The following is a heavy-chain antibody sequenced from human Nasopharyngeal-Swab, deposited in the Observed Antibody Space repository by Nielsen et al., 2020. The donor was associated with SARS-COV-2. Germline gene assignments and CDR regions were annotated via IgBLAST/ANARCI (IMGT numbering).Heavy chain of an antibody. J-gene: IGHJ4*02. CDR1: GFTFSSYG. D-gene: IGHD5-18*01. CDR2: ISYDGSNK. V-gene: IGHV3-30*18. Sequence: GGSLRLSCAASGFTFSSYGMHWVRQAPGKGLEWVAVISYDGSNKYYADSVKGRFTISRDNSKNTLYLQVNSLRAEDTAVYYCAKDRDTAMGYYFDYWGQGTLVTVSS. CDR3: AKDRDTAMGYYFDY.